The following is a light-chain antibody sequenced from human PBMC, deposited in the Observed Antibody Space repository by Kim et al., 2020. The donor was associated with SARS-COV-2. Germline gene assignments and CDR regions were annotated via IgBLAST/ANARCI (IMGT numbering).Light chain of an antibody. CDR1: SSNIGSNT. Sequence: QSVLTQPPSASGIPGQRVTISCSGSSSNIGSNTVNWYQQLPGTAPKLLIYTNNQRPSGVPDRFSGSKSGTSGSLAISGLQSEDEADYYCAAWDDSLTGPVFDGGTQLTVL. CDR3: AAWDDSLTGPV. V-gene: IGLV1-44*01. J-gene: IGLJ3*02. CDR2: TNN.